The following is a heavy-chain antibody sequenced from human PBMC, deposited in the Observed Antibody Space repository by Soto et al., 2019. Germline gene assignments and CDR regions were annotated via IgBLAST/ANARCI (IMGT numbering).Heavy chain of an antibody. Sequence: QVQLVQSGAEVKKPGASMKVSCKTSGYTFTSYGISWVRQAPGQGLEWMGWISAYNGNTNYAQKLQGRVTMTTDTSTSTAYMELRSLRSDDTAVYYCARSPPYYNLWSGYYSHFDYWGQGTLVTVSS. CDR1: GYTFTSYG. CDR2: ISAYNGNT. CDR3: ARSPPYYNLWSGYYSHFDY. D-gene: IGHD3-3*01. V-gene: IGHV1-18*01. J-gene: IGHJ4*02.